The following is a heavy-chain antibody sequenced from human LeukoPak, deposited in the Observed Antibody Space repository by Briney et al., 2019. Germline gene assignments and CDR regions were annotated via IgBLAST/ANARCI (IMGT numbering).Heavy chain of an antibody. Sequence: SETLSLTCTVSGYSISSGYYWGWIRQPPGKGLEWIGSIYHSGSTYYNPSLKSRVTISVDTSKNQFSLKLSSVTAADTAVYYCARVNYDYVWGSLPLYYYYYMDVWGKGTTVTVSS. V-gene: IGHV4-38-2*02. CDR1: GYSISSGYY. CDR2: IYHSGST. D-gene: IGHD3-16*01. CDR3: ARVNYDYVWGSLPLYYYYYMDV. J-gene: IGHJ6*03.